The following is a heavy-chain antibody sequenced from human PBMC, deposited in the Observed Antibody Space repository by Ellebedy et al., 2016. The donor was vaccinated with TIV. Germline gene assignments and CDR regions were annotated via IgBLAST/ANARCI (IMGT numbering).Heavy chain of an antibody. CDR2: IYYNGNT. CDR1: GDSVSSSGYY. J-gene: IGHJ5*02. Sequence: MPSETLSLTCTVSGDSVSSSGYYWSWIRQPPGKGLEWIGYIYYNGNTVYSPSLKSRVTMSVDTSKNQFSLKLSSVTAADTAVYYCARDPALPRGRFDTWGQGTLVTVSS. V-gene: IGHV4-61*08. CDR3: ARDPALPRGRFDT.